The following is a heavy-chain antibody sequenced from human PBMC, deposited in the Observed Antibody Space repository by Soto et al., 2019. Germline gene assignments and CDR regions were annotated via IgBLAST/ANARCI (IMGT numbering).Heavy chain of an antibody. CDR2: IRDKANNYAT. CDR3: TSHLEAFDI. Sequence: GGSLRLSCAASGFTFSASAIHWVRRAPGKGLEWVSRIRDKANNYATAYAVPVTGRFTVSRDDSENTAYLQMISLKSEDTAVYYCTSHLEAFDIWGQGTMVTVSS. J-gene: IGHJ3*02. V-gene: IGHV3-73*01. CDR1: GFTFSASA.